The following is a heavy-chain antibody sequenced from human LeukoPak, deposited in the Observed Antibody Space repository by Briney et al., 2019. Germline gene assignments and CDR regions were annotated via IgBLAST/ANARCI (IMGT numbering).Heavy chain of an antibody. CDR1: EFTFSTYW. CDR2: INPDGTTT. Sequence: GGSLRLSCAASEFTFSTYWMHWVRHAPGKGLVWVSHINPDGTTTNYADSVKGRFTISRDNSKNTLYLQMNSLRAEDTAVDYCARGWRDSFAYWGQGPLATVPS. J-gene: IGHJ4*02. V-gene: IGHV3-74*01. CDR3: ARGWRDSFAY. D-gene: IGHD6-19*01.